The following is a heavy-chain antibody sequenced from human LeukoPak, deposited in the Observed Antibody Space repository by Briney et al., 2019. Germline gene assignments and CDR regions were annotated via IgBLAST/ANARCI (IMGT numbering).Heavy chain of an antibody. J-gene: IGHJ4*02. CDR1: GFTFSSHW. Sequence: GGSLRLSCAASGFTFSSHWMHWVRQAPGKGLVLVSRITPDGSSTSYADSVKGRFTTSRDNAKNTLNLQMNSLRAEDTAVYYCARVGSSSLDYWGQGILVTVSS. CDR3: ARVGSSSLDY. V-gene: IGHV3-74*01. D-gene: IGHD3-10*01. CDR2: ITPDGSST.